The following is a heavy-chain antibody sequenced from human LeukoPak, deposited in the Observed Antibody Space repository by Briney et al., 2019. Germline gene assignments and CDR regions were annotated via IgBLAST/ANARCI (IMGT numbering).Heavy chain of an antibody. CDR3: VKVDT. V-gene: IGHV3-23*01. D-gene: IGHD3-22*01. CDR1: GFTLSSYA. CDR2: ISDTGNT. Sequence: PGGYLRLSCAASGFTLSSYAMSWVRQAPGKGLEWVSAISDTGNTYHADSVKGRFTISRDSSKNTLYLQMDSLSAEDTAVYYCVKVDTWGQGTLVTVSS. J-gene: IGHJ4*02.